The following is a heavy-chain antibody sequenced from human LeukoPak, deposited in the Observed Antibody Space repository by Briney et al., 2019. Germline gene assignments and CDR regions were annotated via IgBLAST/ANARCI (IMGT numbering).Heavy chain of an antibody. Sequence: VSVKVSCKASGYTFTSYGISWVRQAPGQGLEWMGWISAYNGNTNYAQKLQGRVTMTTDTSTSTAYMELRSLRSDDTAVYYCARVLVDYHHYYYYGMDVWGQGTTVTVSS. D-gene: IGHD4-11*01. J-gene: IGHJ6*02. V-gene: IGHV1-18*01. CDR3: ARVLVDYHHYYYYGMDV. CDR1: GYTFTSYG. CDR2: ISAYNGNT.